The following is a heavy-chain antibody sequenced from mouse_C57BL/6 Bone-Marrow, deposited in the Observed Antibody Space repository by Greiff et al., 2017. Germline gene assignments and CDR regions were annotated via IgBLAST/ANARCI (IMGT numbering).Heavy chain of an antibody. CDR3: ARGTTVVVRDY. V-gene: IGHV1-69*01. J-gene: IGHJ2*01. Sequence: VQLQQSGAELVMPGASVKLSCKASGYTFTSYWMHWVKQRPGQGLEWIGEIDPSDSYTNYNQKFKGKSTLTVDKSSSTAYMQLSSLTSEDSAVYYCARGTTVVVRDYWGQGTTLTVSS. CDR1: GYTFTSYW. CDR2: IDPSDSYT. D-gene: IGHD1-1*01.